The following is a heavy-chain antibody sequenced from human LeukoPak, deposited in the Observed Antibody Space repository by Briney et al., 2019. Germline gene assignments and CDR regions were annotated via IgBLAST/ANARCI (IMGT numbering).Heavy chain of an antibody. J-gene: IGHJ6*02. Sequence: SETLSLTCTVSGGSISSYYWSWIRQAPGKGLEGIGYIYYSGSTNYNPSLKSRVTISVDTSKNQFSLKLSSVTTADTAVYYCAREGRYYYDSSGYPRYSYYYGMDVWGQGTTVTVSS. CDR1: GGSISSYY. CDR3: AREGRYYYDSSGYPRYSYYYGMDV. CDR2: IYYSGST. D-gene: IGHD3-22*01. V-gene: IGHV4-59*01.